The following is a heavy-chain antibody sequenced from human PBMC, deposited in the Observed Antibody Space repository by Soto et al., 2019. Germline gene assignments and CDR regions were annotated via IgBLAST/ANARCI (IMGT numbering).Heavy chain of an antibody. CDR1: GGSISSGDYY. V-gene: IGHV4-30-4*01. Sequence: LSLTCTVSGGSISSGDYYWSWIRQPPGKGLEWIGYIYYSGSTYYNPSLKSRVTISVDTSKNQFSLKLSSVTAADTAVYYCARDGAAGDFDYWGQGTLVTVSS. CDR3: ARDGAAGDFDY. D-gene: IGHD6-25*01. J-gene: IGHJ4*02. CDR2: IYYSGST.